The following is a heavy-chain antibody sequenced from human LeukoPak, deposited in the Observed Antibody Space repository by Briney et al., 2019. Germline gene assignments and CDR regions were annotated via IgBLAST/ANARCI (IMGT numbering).Heavy chain of an antibody. J-gene: IGHJ4*02. CDR2: ISSSGSTI. CDR3: ARIGGYCYGPGY. Sequence: QPGGSLRLSCVASGFTFSSYEMNWVRQAPGKGLEWVSYISSSGSTIYYADSVKGRFTISRDDAKNSLYLQMNSLRAEDTALYYCARIGGYCYGPGYWGQGTLVTVSS. CDR1: GFTFSSYE. V-gene: IGHV3-48*03. D-gene: IGHD5-18*01.